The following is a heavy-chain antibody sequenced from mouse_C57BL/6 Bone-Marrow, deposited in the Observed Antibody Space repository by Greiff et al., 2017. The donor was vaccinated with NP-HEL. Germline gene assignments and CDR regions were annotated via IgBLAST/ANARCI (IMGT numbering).Heavy chain of an antibody. CDR2: ISSGGSYT. CDR3: ARQGGYYPAWFAY. V-gene: IGHV5-6*01. Sequence: EVQGVESGGDLVKPGGSLKLSCAASGFTFSSYGMSWVRQTPDKRLEWVATISSGGSYTYYPDSVKGRFTISRDNAKNTLYLQMSSLKSEDTAMYYCARQGGYYPAWFAYWGQGTLVTVSA. J-gene: IGHJ3*01. CDR1: GFTFSSYG. D-gene: IGHD1-1*01.